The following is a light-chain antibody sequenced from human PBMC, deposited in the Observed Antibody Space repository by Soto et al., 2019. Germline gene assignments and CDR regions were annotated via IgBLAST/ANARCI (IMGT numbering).Light chain of an antibody. J-gene: IGLJ2*01. V-gene: IGLV2-8*01. CDR3: SSYAASKNLV. CDR1: SSDVGGYNY. Sequence: SALTQPPSASGSPGQSVTISCTGTSSDVGGYNYVSWYQQHPGKAPTLMIYEVSKRPSGVPDRFSGSKSGNTASLTVSGLQAEDEADYYCSSYAASKNLVFGGGTKLTVL. CDR2: EVS.